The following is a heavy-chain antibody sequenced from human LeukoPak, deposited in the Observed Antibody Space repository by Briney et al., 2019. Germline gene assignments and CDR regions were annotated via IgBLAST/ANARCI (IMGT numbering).Heavy chain of an antibody. V-gene: IGHV3-33*06. CDR2: IWYDGSNK. Sequence: PGRSLRLSCAASGFTFSSYGMHWVRQAPGKGLEWVAVIWYDGSNKYYVDSVKGRFTISRDNSKNTLYLQMNSLRAEDTAVYYCAKDFTYYYDKGFDYWGQGTLVTVSS. J-gene: IGHJ4*02. D-gene: IGHD3-22*01. CDR3: AKDFTYYYDKGFDY. CDR1: GFTFSSYG.